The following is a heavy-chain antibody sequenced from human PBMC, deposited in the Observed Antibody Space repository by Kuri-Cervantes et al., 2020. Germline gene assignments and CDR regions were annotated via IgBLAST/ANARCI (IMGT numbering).Heavy chain of an antibody. CDR1: GFTFSDWY. CDR3: ASGSGSYYYFDF. CDR2: ISSDSRTV. Sequence: GGSLRLSCAASGFTFSDWYMSWVRQAPGKGLEWISYISSDSRTVYYEDSVKGRFTISRDNAKNSLYLHMDSLRDEDTAVYYCASGSGSYYYFDFWGQGTLVTVSS. J-gene: IGHJ4*02. D-gene: IGHD1-26*01. V-gene: IGHV3-48*02.